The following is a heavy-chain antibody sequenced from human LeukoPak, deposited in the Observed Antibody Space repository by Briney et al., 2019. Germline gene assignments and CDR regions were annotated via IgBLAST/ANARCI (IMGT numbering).Heavy chain of an antibody. D-gene: IGHD5-24*01. CDR2: ISGMSSTI. J-gene: IGHJ4*02. V-gene: IGHV3-48*02. Sequence: ETLSLSCAASGFTFSSYAMSWVRQAPGKGLEWVSFISGMSSTIYYADSVKGRFTISRDNAKNSVYLQMNSLRDEDTAVYYCARDSSDAYNPEPGYWGQGTLVTVSS. CDR3: ARDSSDAYNPEPGY. CDR1: GFTFSSYA.